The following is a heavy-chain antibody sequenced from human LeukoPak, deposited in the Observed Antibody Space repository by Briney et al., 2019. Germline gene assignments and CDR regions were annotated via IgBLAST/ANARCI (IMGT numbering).Heavy chain of an antibody. CDR2: INTDGRSK. V-gene: IGHV3-74*01. D-gene: IGHD4-23*01. CDR3: ARDQDDYGGNSPLGY. J-gene: IGHJ4*02. Sequence: GGSLRLSCAASGFTFSRYWMHWVRQAPGKGLVWVSRINTDGRSKSYADSVKGRFTISRDNAKDTLYLQLNSLRAEDTAVYYCARDQDDYGGNSPLGYWGQGTLVTVSS. CDR1: GFTFSRYW.